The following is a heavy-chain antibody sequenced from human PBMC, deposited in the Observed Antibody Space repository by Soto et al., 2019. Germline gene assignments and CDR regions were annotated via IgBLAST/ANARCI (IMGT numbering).Heavy chain of an antibody. D-gene: IGHD1-7*01. J-gene: IGHJ6*03. V-gene: IGHV6-1*01. CDR2: TYYRSRWYN. Sequence: QVQLQESGPGLVKPSQTLSLTCAISGDSVSSNSAAWNWIRLSPSRGLEWLARTYYRSRWYNDYAVSVRSRITVTTDTSKHPFCLQLAFVPPEDTAVYYCAGTTSHQWYYMDVWGKGTTVTVSS. CDR1: GDSVSSNSAA. CDR3: AGTTSHQWYYMDV.